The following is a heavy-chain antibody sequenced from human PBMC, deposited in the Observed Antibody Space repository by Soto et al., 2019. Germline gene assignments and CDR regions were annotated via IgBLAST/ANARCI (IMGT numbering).Heavy chain of an antibody. CDR1: GGSISSYY. CDR3: AGTDTRIGVRFLEWLSITFYY. V-gene: IGHV4-59*08. D-gene: IGHD3-3*01. Sequence: SETLSLTCTVSGGSISSYYWSWIRQPPGKGLEWIGYIYYSGSTNYNPSLKSRVTISVDTSKNQFSLKLSSVTAADTAVYYCAGTDTRIGVRFLEWLSITFYYWGQGTLVTVSS. J-gene: IGHJ4*02. CDR2: IYYSGST.